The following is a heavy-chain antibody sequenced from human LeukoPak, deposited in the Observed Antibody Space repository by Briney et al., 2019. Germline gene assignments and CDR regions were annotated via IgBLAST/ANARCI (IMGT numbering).Heavy chain of an antibody. CDR1: GGSFSGYY. Sequence: ASETLSLTCAVYGGSFSGYYWSWIRQPPGKGLEWIGEINHSGSTNYNPSLKSRVTISVDTSKNQFSLKLSSVTAADTAVYYCAGAITDGGYVYWGQGTLVTVSS. CDR3: AGAITDGGYVY. J-gene: IGHJ4*02. CDR2: INHSGST. D-gene: IGHD5-12*01. V-gene: IGHV4-34*01.